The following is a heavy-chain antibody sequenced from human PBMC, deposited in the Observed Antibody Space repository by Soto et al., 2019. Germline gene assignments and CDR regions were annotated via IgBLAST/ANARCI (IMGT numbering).Heavy chain of an antibody. J-gene: IGHJ6*02. CDR1: GYTFTSYG. V-gene: IGHV1-18*01. CDR3: ARDLNSGSYGYYYYGMDV. CDR2: ISAYNGNT. D-gene: IGHD1-26*01. Sequence: QVQLVQSGAEVKKPGASVKVSCKASGYTFTSYGISWVRQAPGQGLEWMGWISAYNGNTNYAQKVQGRVTMTTDTSTSTAYMELRSLRSDDTAVYYCARDLNSGSYGYYYYGMDVWGQGTTVTVSS.